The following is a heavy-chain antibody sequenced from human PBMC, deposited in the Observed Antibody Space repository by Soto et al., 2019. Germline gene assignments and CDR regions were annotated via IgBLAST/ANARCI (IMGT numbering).Heavy chain of an antibody. CDR3: ARGHYSMDV. CDR2: ISVTSDT. V-gene: IGHV3-11*03. Sequence: QVQLMQSGGGLVKPGGSLRLSCAASGFMFSDYYMTWIRQTPVKGLEWVSYISVTSDTNYDVSVRGRFTIYRDNARNSLYLQMNSLRAEASAVYYCARGHYSMDVWGQGTTVTVSS. CDR1: GFMFSDYY. J-gene: IGHJ6*02.